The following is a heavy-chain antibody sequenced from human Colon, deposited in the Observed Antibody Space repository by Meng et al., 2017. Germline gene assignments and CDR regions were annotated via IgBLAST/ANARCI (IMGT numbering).Heavy chain of an antibody. CDR1: GYTFTSYG. CDR3: TREGAASARFFDK. CDR2: ISAYNGNT. Sequence: QFQPVXXGAXXKKPGAXVXXXCKASGYTFTSYGISWVRQAPGQGLEWMGWISAYNGNTNYAQKLQGRVTMTSDTSTSTVYMELSGLRSEDTAMYYCTREGAASARFFDKWGQGTLVTVSS. V-gene: IGHV1-18*01. D-gene: IGHD6-6*01. J-gene: IGHJ4*02.